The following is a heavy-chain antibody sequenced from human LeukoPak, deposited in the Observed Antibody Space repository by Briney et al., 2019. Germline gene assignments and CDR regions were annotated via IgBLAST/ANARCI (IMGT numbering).Heavy chain of an antibody. CDR1: GFTFSSFA. Sequence: PGRSLRLSCAASGFTFSSFALHWVCQAPGKGLEWVAIISYEGKNKYYADSVKGRFTISRDNSKNTLYMQMNSLRPEDTAVYYCARDPGPYYLDYWGQGTLVTVSS. J-gene: IGHJ4*02. V-gene: IGHV3-30*04. CDR2: ISYEGKNK. CDR3: ARDPGPYYLDY.